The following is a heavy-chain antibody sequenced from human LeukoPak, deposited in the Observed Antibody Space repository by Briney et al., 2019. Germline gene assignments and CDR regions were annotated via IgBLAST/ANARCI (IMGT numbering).Heavy chain of an antibody. CDR2: IYYSGST. V-gene: IGHV4-59*08. J-gene: IGHJ4*02. Sequence: SETLSLTCTVSGGSISSYYWSWIRQPPGKGLEWIGYIYYSGSTNHNPSLKSRVTISVDTSKNQFSLKLSSVTAADTAVYYCARHNYGDYFGYWGQGTLVTVSS. CDR3: ARHNYGDYFGY. D-gene: IGHD4-17*01. CDR1: GGSISSYY.